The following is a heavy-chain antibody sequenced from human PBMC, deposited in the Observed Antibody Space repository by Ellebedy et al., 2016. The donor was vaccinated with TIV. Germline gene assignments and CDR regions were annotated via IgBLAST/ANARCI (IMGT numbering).Heavy chain of an antibody. D-gene: IGHD6-19*01. CDR1: GFTFSSYG. Sequence: GESLKISXAASGFTFSSYGMHWVRQAPGKGLEWVAVIWYDGSNKYYADSVKGRFTISRDNSKNTLYLQMNSLRAEDTAVYYCARAPAWDSSGCLDYWGQGTLVTVSS. CDR3: ARAPAWDSSGCLDY. J-gene: IGHJ4*02. CDR2: IWYDGSNK. V-gene: IGHV3-33*01.